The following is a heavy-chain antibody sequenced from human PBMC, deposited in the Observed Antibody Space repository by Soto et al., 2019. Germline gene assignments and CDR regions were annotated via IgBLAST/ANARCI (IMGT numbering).Heavy chain of an antibody. CDR3: ARRLDDRGDNYFYWFDP. CDR2: IDHSGTA. J-gene: IGHJ5*02. V-gene: IGHV4-31*03. CDR1: GTCINVGGCW. Sequence: TRSLTCTVSGTCINVGGCWWGWIRRRPGKGREGSGHIDHSGTAYYNPYLLTRVTISTDASKNQFSLTLNSVTAADTAVYYCARRLDDRGDNYFYWFDPWGQGTRVT. D-gene: IGHD2-21*02.